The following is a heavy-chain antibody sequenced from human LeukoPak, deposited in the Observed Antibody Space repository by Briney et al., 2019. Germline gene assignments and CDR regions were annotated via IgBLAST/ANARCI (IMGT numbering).Heavy chain of an antibody. CDR2: INHGGST. J-gene: IGHJ4*02. CDR1: GGSFSGNY. D-gene: IGHD2-21*01. CDR3: ARHSPGSRGVDY. V-gene: IGHV4-34*01. Sequence: SETLSLTCGVHGGSFSGNYWIWIRQPPGKGLEWIGEINHGGSTKYNPSLKSRVTISIDTSKNQFSLKLTSVTAADTAMYYCARHSPGSRGVDYWGQGTLVTVSS.